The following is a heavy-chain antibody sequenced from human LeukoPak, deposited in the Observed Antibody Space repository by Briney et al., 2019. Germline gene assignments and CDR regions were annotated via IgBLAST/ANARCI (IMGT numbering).Heavy chain of an antibody. CDR1: GDSITNYF. Sequence: TXXGDSITNYFXRWIRQPPGKGLXWMGYIYYSGNTNYKTSLKSRVTISVEKSKNKFSLRLRSVTAADTAVYYCARGRVAYSAYYFDYWGRGTLVTVSS. J-gene: IGHJ4*02. D-gene: IGHD2-15*01. V-gene: IGHV4-59*01. CDR2: IYYSGNT. CDR3: ARGRVAYSAYYFDY.